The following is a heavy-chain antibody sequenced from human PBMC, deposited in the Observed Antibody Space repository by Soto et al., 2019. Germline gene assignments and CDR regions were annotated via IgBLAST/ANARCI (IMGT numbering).Heavy chain of an antibody. Sequence: QAHLVQSGAEVKKPGSSVKVSCKASGDTFRRYAVSWVRQAPGQGLEWVGGIMPSLGAPNYAQNLQGRVTITADESTSSVYMEMSSLRSEDTAVYYFARGVEIPSSYDFWGQGILVTVSS. D-gene: IGHD2-21*01. J-gene: IGHJ4*02. CDR1: GDTFRRYA. CDR2: IMPSLGAP. V-gene: IGHV1-69*01. CDR3: ARGVEIPSSYDF.